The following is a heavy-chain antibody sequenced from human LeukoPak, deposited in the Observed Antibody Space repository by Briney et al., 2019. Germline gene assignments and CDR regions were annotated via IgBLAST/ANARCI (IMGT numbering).Heavy chain of an antibody. D-gene: IGHD6-13*01. CDR1: GGSFSGYY. CDR3: ARIRAAAGPRHFDY. CDR2: INHSGST. J-gene: IGHJ4*02. V-gene: IGHV4-34*01. Sequence: PSETLSHTCAVYGGSFSGYYWSWIRQPPGKGLEWIGEINHSGSTNYNPSLKSRVTISVDTSKNQFSLKLSSVTAADTAVYYCARIRAAAGPRHFDYWGQGTLVTVSS.